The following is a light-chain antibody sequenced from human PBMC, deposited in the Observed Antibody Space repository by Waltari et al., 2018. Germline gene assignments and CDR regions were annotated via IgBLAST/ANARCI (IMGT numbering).Light chain of an antibody. CDR2: WAS. CDR1: PTVLYNSNNRNY. J-gene: IGKJ2*01. CDR3: QQYYSSPYT. Sequence: DFVMTQSPASLALSLGERATIHCKTSPTVLYNSNNRNYLTWYQQKPGQPPKLLFYWASTRESGVPDRVSASGSGTDFTLTISRLQPEDVAIYYCQQYYSSPYTFGQGTRLEIK. V-gene: IGKV4-1*01.